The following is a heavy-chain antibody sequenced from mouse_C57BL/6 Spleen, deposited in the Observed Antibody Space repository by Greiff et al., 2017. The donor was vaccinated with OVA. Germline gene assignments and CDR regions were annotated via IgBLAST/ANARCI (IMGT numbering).Heavy chain of an antibody. CDR2: IHPSDSDT. J-gene: IGHJ3*01. D-gene: IGHD1-1*01. Sequence: QVQLQQPGAELVKPGASVKVSCKASGYTFTSYWMHWVKQRPGQGLEWIGRIHPSDSDTNYNQKFKGKATLTVDKSSSTAYMQLSSLTSEDSAVYYCALITTVGGAWFAYWGQGTLVTVSA. CDR3: ALITTVGGAWFAY. V-gene: IGHV1-74*01. CDR1: GYTFTSYW.